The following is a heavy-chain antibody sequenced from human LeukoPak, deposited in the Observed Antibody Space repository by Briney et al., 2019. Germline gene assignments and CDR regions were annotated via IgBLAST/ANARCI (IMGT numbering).Heavy chain of an antibody. CDR3: ARGSWRDYYYYYMDV. D-gene: IGHD3-10*01. CDR1: GGSISSGSYY. V-gene: IGHV4-61*02. CDR2: IYTSGST. Sequence: PSETLSLTCTVSGGSISSGSYYWSWIRQPAGKGLEWIGRIYTSGSTNYNPSLKSRVTISADTSKNQFSLKLSSVTAADTAVYYCARGSWRDYYYYYMDVWGKGTTVTVSS. J-gene: IGHJ6*03.